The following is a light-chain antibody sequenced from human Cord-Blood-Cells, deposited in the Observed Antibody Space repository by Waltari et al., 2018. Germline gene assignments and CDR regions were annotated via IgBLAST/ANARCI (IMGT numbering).Light chain of an antibody. J-gene: IGLJ3*02. CDR2: GKN. CDR1: SLRSYY. Sequence: SSELTQDPAVSVALGQTVRITCQGDSLRSYYASWYQQKPGQAPVLVIYGKNNRPQGIPDRFSGSSSGNTASLTITGAQAEDEADYYCNSRDSSGNHLVFGGGTKLTVL. V-gene: IGLV3-19*01. CDR3: NSRDSSGNHLV.